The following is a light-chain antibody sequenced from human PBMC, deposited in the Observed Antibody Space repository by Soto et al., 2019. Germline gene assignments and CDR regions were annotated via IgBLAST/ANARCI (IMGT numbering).Light chain of an antibody. CDR2: AAS. V-gene: IGKV1-39*01. Sequence: MTQSPLSLPVTPGEPASISCRSIQRVLHSNGYNYLDWYQQKPGKAPKLLIFAASTLQNEVPSRFSGSGSGTDFTLTITSLQPGDFATYYCQQSFTTPRTFGQGTKVDI. CDR3: QQSFTTPRT. J-gene: IGKJ1*01. CDR1: QRVLHSNGYNY.